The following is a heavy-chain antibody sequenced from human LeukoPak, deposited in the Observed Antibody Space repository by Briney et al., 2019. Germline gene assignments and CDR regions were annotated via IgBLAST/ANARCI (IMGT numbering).Heavy chain of an antibody. CDR1: GFTFSSYA. CDR3: AKDRRRFKAFTMIVVVNDAFDI. D-gene: IGHD3-22*01. CDR2: SSGSGGST. J-gene: IGHJ3*02. Sequence: GGSLRLSCAASGFTFSSYAMSWVRQAPGKGLEWVSASSGSGGSTYYADSVKGRFTISRDNSKNTLYLQMNSLRAEDTAVYYCAKDRRRFKAFTMIVVVNDAFDIWGQGTMVTVSS. V-gene: IGHV3-23*01.